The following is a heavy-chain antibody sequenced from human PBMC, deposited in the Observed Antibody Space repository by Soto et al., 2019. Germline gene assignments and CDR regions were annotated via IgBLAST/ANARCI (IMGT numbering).Heavy chain of an antibody. J-gene: IGHJ4*02. V-gene: IGHV4-59*01. CDR2: IYYSGST. Sequence: SETLSLTCTVSGGSISSYYWSWIRQPPGKGLEWIGYIYYSGSTNYNPSLKSRVTISVDTSKNKFSLKLSSVTAADTAVYYCARGGESMVRGVIPYFDYWGQGTLVTVSS. CDR1: GGSISSYY. CDR3: ARGGESMVRGVIPYFDY. D-gene: IGHD3-10*01.